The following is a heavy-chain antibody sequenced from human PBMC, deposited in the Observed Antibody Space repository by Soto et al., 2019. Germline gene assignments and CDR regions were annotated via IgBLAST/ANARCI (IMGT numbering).Heavy chain of an antibody. V-gene: IGHV3-7*03. CDR2: IKQDGSEK. CDR3: GRDMLTIFGVVIPYYYYGMDV. D-gene: IGHD3-3*01. Sequence: GGSLRLSCAASGFTFSSYWMSWVRQAPGKGLEWVANIKQDGSEKYYVDSVKGRFTISRDNAKNSLYLQMNSLRAEDTAVYYCGRDMLTIFGVVIPYYYYGMDVWGQGTTVTVSS. J-gene: IGHJ6*02. CDR1: GFTFSSYW.